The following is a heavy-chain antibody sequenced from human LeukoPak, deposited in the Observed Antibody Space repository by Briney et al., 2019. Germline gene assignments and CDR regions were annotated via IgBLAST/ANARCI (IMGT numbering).Heavy chain of an antibody. Sequence: PGGSLRLSCAASGFTVSSYYMTWVRQAPGKGLEWVSVMYSGGSTYYADSVKGRVAISRYNSQNTVFLQMNSVRVEDTAVYYCARSYSNHLFGMDVWGQGTAVTVSS. V-gene: IGHV3-66*01. J-gene: IGHJ6*02. D-gene: IGHD4-11*01. CDR3: ARSYSNHLFGMDV. CDR1: GFTVSSYY. CDR2: MYSGGST.